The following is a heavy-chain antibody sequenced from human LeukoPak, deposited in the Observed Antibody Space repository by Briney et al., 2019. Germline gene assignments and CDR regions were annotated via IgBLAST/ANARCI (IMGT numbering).Heavy chain of an antibody. CDR1: GYSFSSYW. CDR2: IYPGDSDT. J-gene: IGHJ4*02. V-gene: IGHV5-51*01. D-gene: IGHD5-24*01. Sequence: GESLKISCKGSGYSFSSYWIGWVRQMPGKGLEWMGIIYPGDSDTRYNPSFQGQVTISVDKSISTAYLQWSSLKASDTAMYYCARQSRDGYNYIDCWGQGTLVTVSS. CDR3: ARQSRDGYNYIDC.